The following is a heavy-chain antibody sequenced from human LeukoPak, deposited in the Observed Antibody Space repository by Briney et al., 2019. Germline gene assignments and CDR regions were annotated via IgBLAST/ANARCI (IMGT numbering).Heavy chain of an antibody. J-gene: IGHJ4*02. CDR1: GVPITSGGYY. Sequence: SETLSLTCTVSGVPITSGGYYWSWIRQHPGKGLEWLGYICYSGSTYYNPSLKSRLTISLDTSKNHFSLRLTSVTAADTAVYYCARGPVRDYSNYWGQGTLVTVSS. V-gene: IGHV4-31*03. D-gene: IGHD4-11*01. CDR2: ICYSGST. CDR3: ARGPVRDYSNY.